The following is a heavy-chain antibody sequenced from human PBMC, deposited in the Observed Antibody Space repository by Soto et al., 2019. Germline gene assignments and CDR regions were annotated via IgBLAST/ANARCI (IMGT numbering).Heavy chain of an antibody. CDR1: GFTFSSYG. CDR3: AREGGYDFWSAYDFDY. CDR2: TWYDGSNK. V-gene: IGHV3-33*01. J-gene: IGHJ4*02. D-gene: IGHD3-3*01. Sequence: QVQLVESGGGVVQPGRSLRLSCAASGFTFSSYGMHWVRQAPGKGLEWVAVTWYDGSNKYYADSVKGRFTISRDNSKNTLYLQMNSLRAEDTAVYYCAREGGYDFWSAYDFDYWGQGTLVTVSS.